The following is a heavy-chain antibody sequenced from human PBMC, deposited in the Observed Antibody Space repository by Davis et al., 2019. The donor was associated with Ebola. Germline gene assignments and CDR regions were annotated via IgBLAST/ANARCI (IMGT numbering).Heavy chain of an antibody. CDR3: VNPLYYYYNMDV. CDR2: ISGGGST. V-gene: IGHV3-23*01. J-gene: IGHJ6*03. CDR1: GFTFSSYA. Sequence: GESLKISCAASGFTFSSYAMSWVRQAPGKGLEWVSAISGGGSTHYADSVKGRFTISRDNSMNTVYLQMNSLTGEDTAVYYCVNPLYYYYNMDVWGKGTTVTVSS. D-gene: IGHD3-16*02.